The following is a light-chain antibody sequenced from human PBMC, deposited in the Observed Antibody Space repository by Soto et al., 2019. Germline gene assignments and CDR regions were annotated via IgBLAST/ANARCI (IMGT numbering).Light chain of an antibody. CDR1: SSNIGAGYD. Sequence: QSVLTQPPSVSGAPGQRVTISCIGSSSNIGAGYDVHWYQQVPGTAPKLLIYINDQRPSGVPDRFSGSKSGTSASLAISGLQPEDEADYYCAAWDDSLNALFGTGTKLTVL. J-gene: IGLJ1*01. CDR2: IND. V-gene: IGLV1-40*01. CDR3: AAWDDSLNAL.